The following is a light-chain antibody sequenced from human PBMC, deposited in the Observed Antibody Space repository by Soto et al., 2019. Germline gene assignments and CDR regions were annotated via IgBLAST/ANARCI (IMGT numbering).Light chain of an antibody. CDR1: SSDVGGYNY. CDR3: SSYTSRSSVV. Sequence: QSALTQPASVSGSPGQSITISCTGTSSDVGGYNYVSWYQQHPGKAPKLMIYDVSNRRSGVSNRFSGSKSDNTASLPISGLHAEDEADYYCSSYTSRSSVVFGGGTKLTVL. V-gene: IGLV2-14*01. CDR2: DVS. J-gene: IGLJ2*01.